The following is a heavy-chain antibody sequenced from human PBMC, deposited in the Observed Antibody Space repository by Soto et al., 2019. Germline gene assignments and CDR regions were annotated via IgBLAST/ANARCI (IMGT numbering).Heavy chain of an antibody. CDR3: ARPLDYDFWSGYDAFDI. CDR2: IYPGDSDT. Sequence: GESLKISCKGSGYSFTSYWIGWVRQMPGKGLEWMGIIYPGDSDTRYSPSFQGQVTISADKSISTAYLQWSSLKASDTAMYYCARPLDYDFWSGYDAFDIWGQGTMVTVSS. V-gene: IGHV5-51*01. CDR1: GYSFTSYW. D-gene: IGHD3-3*01. J-gene: IGHJ3*02.